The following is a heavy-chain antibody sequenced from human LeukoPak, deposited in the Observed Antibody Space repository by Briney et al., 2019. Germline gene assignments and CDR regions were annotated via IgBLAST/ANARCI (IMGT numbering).Heavy chain of an antibody. CDR3: ARNFPHYDILTGYTNWFDP. CDR2: INPNSGGT. Sequence: RASVKLSCTSSVYTGTGYYMHWVRQPPGQGLELVGWINPNSGGTNYEQKFQGRVTMTRDTSISTAYMELSRLRSDDTAVYYCARNFPHYDILTGYTNWFDPWGQGTLVTVSS. D-gene: IGHD3-9*01. J-gene: IGHJ5*02. V-gene: IGHV1-2*02. CDR1: VYTGTGYY.